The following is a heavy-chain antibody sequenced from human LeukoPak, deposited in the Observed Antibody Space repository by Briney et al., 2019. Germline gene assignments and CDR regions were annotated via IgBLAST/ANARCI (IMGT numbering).Heavy chain of an antibody. CDR2: ISAYSGNT. CDR3: ARDGAGYSSGAADY. V-gene: IGHV1-18*01. CDR1: GYTFTSYG. Sequence: ASVKVSCKASGYTFTSYGISWVRQAPGQGLEWMGWISAYSGNTNYAQKLQGRVTMTTDTSTSTAYMELRSLRSDDTAVYYCARDGAGYSSGAADYWGQGTLVTVSS. J-gene: IGHJ4*02. D-gene: IGHD6-19*01.